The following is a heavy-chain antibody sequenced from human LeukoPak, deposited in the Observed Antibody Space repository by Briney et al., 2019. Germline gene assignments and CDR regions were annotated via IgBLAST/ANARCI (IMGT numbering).Heavy chain of an antibody. CDR2: ISSSSSYI. J-gene: IGHJ3*02. CDR3: ARERWVPNNDAFDI. D-gene: IGHD5-24*01. Sequence: GGSLRLSCAASGFTFSSYSMNWVRQAPGKGLEWVSSISSSSSYIYYADSVKGRFTISRDNAKNSLYLQMNSLRAEDTAVYYCARERWVPNNDAFDIWGQGTMVTVSS. CDR1: GFTFSSYS. V-gene: IGHV3-21*01.